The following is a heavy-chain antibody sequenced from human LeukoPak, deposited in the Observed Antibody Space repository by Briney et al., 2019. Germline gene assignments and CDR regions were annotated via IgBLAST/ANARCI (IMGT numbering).Heavy chain of an antibody. CDR2: IYLGNSDT. Sequence: GESLKISCKGSGYTFNNYWIGWVRQMPGSGLEWMGIIYLGNSDTRYRPSFQGQVTISADKSISTAYLHWSSLKASDTAMYYCARSASFAFGRFDSWGQGTLVTVSS. CDR3: ARSASFAFGRFDS. J-gene: IGHJ4*02. CDR1: GYTFNNYW. D-gene: IGHD3-3*02. V-gene: IGHV5-51*01.